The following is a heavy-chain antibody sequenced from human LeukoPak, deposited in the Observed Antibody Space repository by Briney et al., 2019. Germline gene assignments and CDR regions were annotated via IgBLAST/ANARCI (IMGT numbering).Heavy chain of an antibody. CDR2: INWNGGST. Sequence: GGSLRLSCAASGFTFDDYGMSWVRQAPGKGLEWVSGINWNGGSTGYADSVKGRFTISRDNAKNSLYLQMNSLRAEDTALYYCARGLYYYDSNGYYYLGYWGQGTLVTVSS. CDR1: GFTFDDYG. V-gene: IGHV3-20*04. D-gene: IGHD3-22*01. CDR3: ARGLYYYDSNGYYYLGY. J-gene: IGHJ4*02.